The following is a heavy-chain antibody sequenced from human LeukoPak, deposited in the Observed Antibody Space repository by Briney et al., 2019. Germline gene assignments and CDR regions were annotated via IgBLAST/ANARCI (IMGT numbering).Heavy chain of an antibody. D-gene: IGHD5-12*01. Sequence: GGSLRLSCAASGFTFSSYGMHWVRQAPGKGLEWVAVISYDGSNKYYADSVKGRFTISRDNSKNTLYLQMNSLRAEDTAVYYCAKEVDIVATTHFDYWGQGTLVTVSS. CDR3: AKEVDIVATTHFDY. CDR1: GFTFSSYG. CDR2: ISYDGSNK. V-gene: IGHV3-30*18. J-gene: IGHJ4*02.